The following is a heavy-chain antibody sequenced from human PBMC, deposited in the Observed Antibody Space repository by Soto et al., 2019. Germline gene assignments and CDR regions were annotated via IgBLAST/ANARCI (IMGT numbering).Heavy chain of an antibody. V-gene: IGHV1-18*01. Sequence: QVQLVQSGAEVKKPGASVKVSCKASGYTFTKYAISWMRQAPGQGLEWVGWNSVYNGNTKYAENFQGRVNVTTDTSTTTAYMELRSLRSEHTAVYYCAREGAGLYYYYYGIDVWGQGTTVTVPS. CDR3: AREGAGLYYYYYGIDV. CDR2: NSVYNGNT. J-gene: IGHJ6*02. CDR1: GYTFTKYA.